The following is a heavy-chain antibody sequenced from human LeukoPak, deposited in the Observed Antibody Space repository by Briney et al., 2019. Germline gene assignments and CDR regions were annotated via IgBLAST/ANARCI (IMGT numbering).Heavy chain of an antibody. CDR3: ATARVNSVGNVWVDP. CDR2: FDPEDGET. CDR1: GYTLTELS. D-gene: IGHD3-10*01. Sequence: GASVKVSCKVSGYTLTELSMHWVRQAPGKGLEWMGGFDPEDGETIYAQKFQGRVTMTEDTSADTAYMELSSLRSEDTAVYYCATARVNSVGNVWVDPWGQGTLVTVSS. J-gene: IGHJ5*02. V-gene: IGHV1-24*01.